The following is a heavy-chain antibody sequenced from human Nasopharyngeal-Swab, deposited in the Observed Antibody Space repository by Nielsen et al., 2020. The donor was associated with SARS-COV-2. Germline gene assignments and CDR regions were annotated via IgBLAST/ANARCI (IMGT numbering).Heavy chain of an antibody. V-gene: IGHV3-48*04. CDR3: AHSSLSAFDI. Sequence: WIPGSPGKGLEWVSYISSSSSTIYYADSVKGRFSISRDNAKNSLYLQMNSLRAEDTAVYYCAHSSLSAFDIWGQGTMVTVSS. J-gene: IGHJ3*02. CDR2: ISSSSSTI. D-gene: IGHD6-6*01.